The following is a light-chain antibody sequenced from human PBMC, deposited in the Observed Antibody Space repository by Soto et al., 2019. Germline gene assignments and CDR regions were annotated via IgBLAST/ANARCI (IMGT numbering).Light chain of an antibody. CDR3: KQYNSYSK. V-gene: IGKV1-5*03. Sequence: DIQMTQSPSTLSASVVDRVTITFRASQSISSWLAWYQQKPGKAPKLLIYKASSLESGVPSRFSGSGSGTEFTLTISSLQPDDFATYYCKQYNSYSKFGQGTKVDIK. CDR1: QSISSW. CDR2: KAS. J-gene: IGKJ1*01.